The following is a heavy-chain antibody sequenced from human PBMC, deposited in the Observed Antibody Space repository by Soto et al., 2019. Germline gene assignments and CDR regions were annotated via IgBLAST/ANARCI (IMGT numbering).Heavy chain of an antibody. CDR3: ARHNYGSGSTYFDY. CDR2: IYYSGST. V-gene: IGHV4-59*08. J-gene: IGHJ4*02. D-gene: IGHD3-10*01. CDR1: GGYISSYY. Sequence: SETMSLTSTVAGGYISSYYWSWIRQHPGKGLEWIGYIYYSGSTNYNPSLKSRVTISVDTSKNQFSLKLNSMTAADTAVYYCARHNYGSGSTYFDYWGQGTLVTVSS.